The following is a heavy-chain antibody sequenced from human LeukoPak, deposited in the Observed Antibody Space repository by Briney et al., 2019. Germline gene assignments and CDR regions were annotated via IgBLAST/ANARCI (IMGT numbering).Heavy chain of an antibody. D-gene: IGHD3-3*01. CDR3: ASATHYDFLSGYSIDY. CDR1: GYTFTSYY. V-gene: IGHV1-46*01. J-gene: IGHJ4*02. CDR2: INPSGGST. Sequence: ASVKVSCKASGYTFTSYYMHWVRQAPGQGLEWMGIINPSGGSTSYAQKFQGRVTMTRDMSTSTVYMELSSLRSEDTAVYYCASATHYDFLSGYSIDYWGQGTLVTVSS.